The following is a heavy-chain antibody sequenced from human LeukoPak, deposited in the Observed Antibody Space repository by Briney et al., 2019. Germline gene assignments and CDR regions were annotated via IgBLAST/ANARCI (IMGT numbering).Heavy chain of an antibody. J-gene: IGHJ4*02. CDR1: GGTFSSYA. Sequence: EASVKVSCKASGGTFSSYAISWVRQAPGQGLEWMGGIIPIFGTANYAQKFQGRVTITADESTSTAYMGLSSLRSEDTAVYYCARGPPDVPGDYWGQGTLVTVSS. CDR3: ARGPPDVPGDY. D-gene: IGHD2-2*01. V-gene: IGHV1-69*13. CDR2: IIPIFGTA.